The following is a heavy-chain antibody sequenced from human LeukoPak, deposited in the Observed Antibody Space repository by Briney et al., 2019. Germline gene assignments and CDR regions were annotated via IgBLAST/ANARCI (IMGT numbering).Heavy chain of an antibody. CDR1: GFTFSSYA. D-gene: IGHD3-16*02. CDR3: AKSVMITFGGVIGAFDI. J-gene: IGHJ3*02. Sequence: GGPLRLSCAASGFTFSSYAMSWDRQAPGKGLEWVSAISGSGGSTYYADSVKGRFTISRDNSKNTLYLQMNSLGAEDTAVYYCAKSVMITFGGVIGAFDIWGQGTMVTVSS. V-gene: IGHV3-23*01. CDR2: ISGSGGST.